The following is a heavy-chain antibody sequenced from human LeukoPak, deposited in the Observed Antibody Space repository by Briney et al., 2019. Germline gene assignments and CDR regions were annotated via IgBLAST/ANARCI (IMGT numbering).Heavy chain of an antibody. CDR1: GGSISSSSYY. J-gene: IGHJ4*02. CDR3: ARLDSSGWYVVD. V-gene: IGHV4-39*01. CDR2: IYYSGST. Sequence: SETLSLTCTVSGGSISSSSYYWGWIRQPPGKGLKWIGSIYYSGSTYYNPSLKSRVTISVDTSKNQFSLKLSSVTAADTAVYYCARLDSSGWYVVDWGQGTLVTVSS. D-gene: IGHD6-19*01.